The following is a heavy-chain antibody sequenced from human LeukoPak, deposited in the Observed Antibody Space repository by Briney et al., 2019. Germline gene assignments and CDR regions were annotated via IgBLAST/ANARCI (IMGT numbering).Heavy chain of an antibody. J-gene: IGHJ4*02. Sequence: PSETLSLTCTVSGGSISGASYYWRWIRQPPGKGLEWIGSMHYSGSTYYNPSLKSRVTISVDKSKNHFSLKLSSVTAADTAVYYCARVSCSGGSCYLDYWGQGTLVTVSS. D-gene: IGHD2-15*01. CDR3: ARVSCSGGSCYLDY. CDR2: MHYSGST. V-gene: IGHV4-39*02. CDR1: GGSISGASYY.